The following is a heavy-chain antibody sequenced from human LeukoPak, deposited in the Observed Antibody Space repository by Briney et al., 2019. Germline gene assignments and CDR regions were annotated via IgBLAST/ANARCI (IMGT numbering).Heavy chain of an antibody. CDR2: IYPGDSDT. CDR3: ASQGVVAHYGMDV. Sequence: GESLKISCKGSGYSFTSYWIGWVRQMPGKGLGWMVIIYPGDSDTRYSPSFQGQVTISADKSISTAYLQWSSLKASDTAMYYCASQGVVAHYGMDVWGQGTTVTVSS. J-gene: IGHJ6*02. V-gene: IGHV5-51*01. CDR1: GYSFTSYW. D-gene: IGHD3-22*01.